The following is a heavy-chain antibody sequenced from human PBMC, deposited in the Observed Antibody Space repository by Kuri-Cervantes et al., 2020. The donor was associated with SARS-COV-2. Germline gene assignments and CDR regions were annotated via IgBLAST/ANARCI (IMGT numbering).Heavy chain of an antibody. D-gene: IGHD3-22*01. Sequence: GESLKISCAASGFTVSSNYMSWVRQAPGKGLEWVSVIYSGGSTYYADSVKGRFTISRDNSKNTLYLRMNSLRAEDTAVYYCAKDSGYYYDSSVPDAFDIWGQGTMVTVSS. CDR2: IYSGGST. CDR3: AKDSGYYYDSSVPDAFDI. CDR1: GFTVSSNY. J-gene: IGHJ3*02. V-gene: IGHV3-66*02.